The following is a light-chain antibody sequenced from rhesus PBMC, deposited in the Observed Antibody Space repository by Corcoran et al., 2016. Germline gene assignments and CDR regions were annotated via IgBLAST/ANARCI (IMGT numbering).Light chain of an antibody. V-gene: IGKV1-44*03. CDR2: AAS. CDR1: QNIYSN. Sequence: DIQMTQSPSALSASVGDRVTISCRASQNIYSNLAWYQQKPGKAPTLLISAASSLQTGIPSRFSGSGSGTDFNLTITSLQPEDSASYYCQHDYDNPYSFGQGTKVEIK. CDR3: QHDYDNPYS. J-gene: IGKJ2*01.